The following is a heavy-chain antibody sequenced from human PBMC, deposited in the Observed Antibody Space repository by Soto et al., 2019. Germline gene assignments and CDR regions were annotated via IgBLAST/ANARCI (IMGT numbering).Heavy chain of an antibody. V-gene: IGHV1-18*01. CDR3: ARVKGSGSYTTRGAFDI. CDR1: GYTFTSYG. CDR2: ISAYNGNT. Sequence: ASVKVSCKASGYTFTSYGISWVRQAPGQGLEWMGWISAYNGNTNYAQKLQGRVTMTTDTSTSTAYMELRSLRSDDTAVYYCARVKGSGSYTTRGAFDIWGQGTMVTVSS. D-gene: IGHD1-26*01. J-gene: IGHJ3*02.